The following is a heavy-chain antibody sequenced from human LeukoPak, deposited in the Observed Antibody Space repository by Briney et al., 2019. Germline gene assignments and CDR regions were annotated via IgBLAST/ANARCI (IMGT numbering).Heavy chain of an antibody. CDR2: LSYDGSNK. J-gene: IGHJ4*02. Sequence: GGSLRLSCAASGFTFSSYGMHWVRQAPGKGRKWWAVLSYDGSNKYYADSVKGRFTISRDNSKNTLYLQMNSLRAEDTAVYYCAKDNRGYSYGYVVDYWGQGTLVTVSS. CDR1: GFTFSSYG. V-gene: IGHV3-30*18. D-gene: IGHD5-18*01. CDR3: AKDNRGYSYGYVVDY.